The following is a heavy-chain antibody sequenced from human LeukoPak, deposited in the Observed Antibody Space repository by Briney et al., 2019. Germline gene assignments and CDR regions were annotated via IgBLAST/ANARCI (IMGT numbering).Heavy chain of an antibody. V-gene: IGHV3-48*02. D-gene: IGHD3-22*01. CDR3: ARVDIYHYDSSGSTYAFDI. CDR2: ISSGSSLI. J-gene: IGHJ3*02. Sequence: GGSLRLSCAASGFNFRTYSMNWVRQAPGKGLEWISYISSGSSLIYYADSVTGRFTTSRDNVKHSLYLQMISLRNEDTAVYYCARVDIYHYDSSGSTYAFDIWGQGTMVTVSS. CDR1: GFNFRTYS.